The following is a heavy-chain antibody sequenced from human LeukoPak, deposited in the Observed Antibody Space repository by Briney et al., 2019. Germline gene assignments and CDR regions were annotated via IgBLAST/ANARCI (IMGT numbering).Heavy chain of an antibody. D-gene: IGHD5-12*01. J-gene: IGHJ4*02. Sequence: SVKVSCKASGGTFTSYAISWVRQAPGQGLEWMGGIIPIFGTANYAQKFQGRVTITADESTSTAYMELSSLRSEDTAVYYCARGLIWLRSDVYFDYWGQGTLVTVSS. CDR1: GGTFTSYA. CDR2: IIPIFGTA. CDR3: ARGLIWLRSDVYFDY. V-gene: IGHV1-69*13.